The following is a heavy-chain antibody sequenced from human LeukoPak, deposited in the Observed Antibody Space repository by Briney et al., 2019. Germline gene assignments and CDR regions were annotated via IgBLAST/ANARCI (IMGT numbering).Heavy chain of an antibody. Sequence: SETLSLTCTVSGGSTTGYYWTWIRQPSGKGLEWIGYVYYSGRTSYNASLKSRVTTSVDTSKNQFFLKLSSVTAADTAVYYCARHMSVTYDAFDIWGQGTMVTVSS. CDR1: GGSTTGYY. V-gene: IGHV4-59*08. J-gene: IGHJ3*02. D-gene: IGHD2-21*02. CDR2: VYYSGRT. CDR3: ARHMSVTYDAFDI.